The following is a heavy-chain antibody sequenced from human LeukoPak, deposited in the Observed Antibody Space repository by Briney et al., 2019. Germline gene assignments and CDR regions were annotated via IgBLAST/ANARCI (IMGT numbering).Heavy chain of an antibody. CDR1: GYTLTELS. CDR2: FDPEDGET. CDR3: ARAVRNGYNSDY. J-gene: IGHJ4*02. V-gene: IGHV1-24*01. D-gene: IGHD5-24*01. Sequence: ASVKVSCKVSGYTLTELSMHWVRQAPGKGLEWMGGFDPEDGETIYAQKFQGRVTMTEDTSTDTAYMELSSLRSEDTAVYYCARAVRNGYNSDYWGQGTLVTVSS.